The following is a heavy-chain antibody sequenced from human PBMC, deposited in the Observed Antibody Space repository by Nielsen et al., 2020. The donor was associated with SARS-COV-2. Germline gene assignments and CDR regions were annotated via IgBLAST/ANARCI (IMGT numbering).Heavy chain of an antibody. CDR3: ARDRYDYVWGSYGAYYFDY. Sequence: VRQAPGKGLEWVAVISYDGSNKYYADSVKGRFTISRDNSKNTLYLQMNSLRAEDTAVYYCARDRYDYVWGSYGAYYFDYWGQGTLVTV. D-gene: IGHD3-16*01. V-gene: IGHV3-30*03. J-gene: IGHJ4*02. CDR2: ISYDGSNK.